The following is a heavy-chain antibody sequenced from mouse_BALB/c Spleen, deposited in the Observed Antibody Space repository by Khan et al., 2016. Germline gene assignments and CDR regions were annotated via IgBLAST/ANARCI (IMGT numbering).Heavy chain of an antibody. D-gene: IGHD1-1*01. Sequence: QIQLVQSGPELKKPGETVKISCKASGYTFTNYGMNWVKQAPGKGLKWMGWINTYTGEPTYADNFKGRFAFSLETSASAAYLQINNLKTEDMGTSFSAYITTVGYYAMDYWGQGTSVTVSA. CDR1: GYTFTNYG. CDR3: AYITTVGYYAMDY. J-gene: IGHJ4*01. CDR2: INTYTGEP. V-gene: IGHV9-1*02.